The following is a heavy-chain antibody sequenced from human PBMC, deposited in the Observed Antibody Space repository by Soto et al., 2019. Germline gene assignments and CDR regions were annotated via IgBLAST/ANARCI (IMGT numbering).Heavy chain of an antibody. CDR2: VIPILGMA. Sequence: QVQLVQSGAEVKKPGSSVKVSCEASGGTFSSYSFSWVRQAPGQGLEWMGRVIPILGMANYAQKFQGRVTMPAYKSTSTVYMELGRLRSEDAAVYYCARGGAVVVPGAVDRHNWFDPWGQGTLVTVSS. CDR1: GGTFSSYS. V-gene: IGHV1-69*02. D-gene: IGHD2-2*01. J-gene: IGHJ5*02. CDR3: ARGGAVVVPGAVDRHNWFDP.